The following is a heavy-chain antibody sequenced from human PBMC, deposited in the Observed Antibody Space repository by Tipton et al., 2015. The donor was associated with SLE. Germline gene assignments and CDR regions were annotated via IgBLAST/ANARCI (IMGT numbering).Heavy chain of an antibody. Sequence: TLSLTCTVSGDSISSHYWSWIRQPPGKGLEWIGEINQSGNTKYNPSLKSRVTISVDTSKKQVSLKVSSVTAADTAVYYCARGVGTYHGSESRYFDYWGQGTLVTVSS. CDR3: ARGVGTYHGSESRYFDY. V-gene: IGHV4-34*01. CDR1: GDSISSHY. CDR2: INQSGNT. J-gene: IGHJ4*02. D-gene: IGHD3-10*01.